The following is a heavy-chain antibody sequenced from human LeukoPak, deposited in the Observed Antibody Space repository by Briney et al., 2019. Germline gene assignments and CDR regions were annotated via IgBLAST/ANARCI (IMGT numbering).Heavy chain of an antibody. CDR1: GFTFSSYS. CDR2: IQSNGRNK. D-gene: IGHD2-2*01. V-gene: IGHV3-30*03. J-gene: IGHJ4*02. CDR3: ARESEGGTGTSCPDY. Sequence: GGSLRLSCAASGFTFSSYSMNWVRQAPGKGLEWVAGIQSNGRNKYYVDSVKGRFAISRDNSKSTLYLQVNSLRVEDTALYYCARESEGGTGTSCPDYWGQGTLVTVSS.